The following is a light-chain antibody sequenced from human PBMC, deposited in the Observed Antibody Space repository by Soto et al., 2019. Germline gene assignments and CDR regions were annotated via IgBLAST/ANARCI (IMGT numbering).Light chain of an antibody. V-gene: IGLV2-14*01. CDR3: HSYTSTSTGV. CDR1: SSDVGGYNY. J-gene: IGLJ1*01. CDR2: EVS. Sequence: QSALTQPASVSGSPGQSITISCTGTSSDVGGYNYVSWYHQHPGKAPKLIIYEVSNRHSGVSNRFSGSKSGNTASLTISGLQDDDEAYYYCHSYTSTSTGVFGNGTKLTVL.